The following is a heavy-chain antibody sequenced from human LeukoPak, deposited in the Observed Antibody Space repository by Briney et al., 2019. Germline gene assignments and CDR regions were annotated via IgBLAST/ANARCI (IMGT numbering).Heavy chain of an antibody. CDR2: INPVNSQT. J-gene: IGHJ4*02. V-gene: IGHV5-51*01. CDR3: ARHVRSGNYRRFDY. Sequence: MGIINPVNSQTSYSPSFQGQVTMSADKSITTAYLQWSSLKASDTAMYYCARHVRSGNYRRFDYWGQGTLVTVSS. D-gene: IGHD3-3*01.